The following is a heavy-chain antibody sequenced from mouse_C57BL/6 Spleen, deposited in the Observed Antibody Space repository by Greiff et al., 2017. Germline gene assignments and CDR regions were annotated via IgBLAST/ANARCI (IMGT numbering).Heavy chain of an antibody. CDR3: ARIYDYDAFDY. D-gene: IGHD2-4*01. CDR2: INPSTGGT. J-gene: IGHJ2*01. CDR1: GYSFTGYY. V-gene: IGHV1-42*01. Sequence: EVQLQESGPELVKPGASVKISCKASGYSFTGYYMNWVKQSPEKSLEWIGEINPSTGGTTYNQKFKAMATLTVDKSSSTAYMQLKSLTSEDSAVYYCARIYDYDAFDYWGQGTTLTVSS.